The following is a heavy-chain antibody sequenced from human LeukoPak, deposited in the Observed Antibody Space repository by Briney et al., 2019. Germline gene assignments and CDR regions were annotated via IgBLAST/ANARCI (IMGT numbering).Heavy chain of an antibody. V-gene: IGHV3-21*01. J-gene: IGHJ3*02. CDR3: ARDPSGTYYPRVSGALDI. CDR2: ISSISSYI. CDR1: GFTFSSYA. D-gene: IGHD1-26*01. Sequence: GGSLRLSCAASGFTFSSYAMHWVRQAPGKGLEWVSSISSISSYIYYADSVKGRFTVSRDNAKNSLYLQMDSLRAEDTAVYYCARDPSGTYYPRVSGALDIWGQRTMVTVSS.